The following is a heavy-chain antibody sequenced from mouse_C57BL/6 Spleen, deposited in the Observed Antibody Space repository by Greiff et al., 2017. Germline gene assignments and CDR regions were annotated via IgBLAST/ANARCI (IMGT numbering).Heavy chain of an antibody. J-gene: IGHJ1*03. D-gene: IGHD1-1*01. Sequence: EVKLVESEGGLVQPGSSMKLSCTASGFTFSDYYMAWVRQVPEKGLEWVANINYDGSSTYYLDSLKSRFIISRDNAKNILYLQMSSLKSEDTATYYCAREGTTVVEGYFDVWGTGTTVTVSS. V-gene: IGHV5-16*01. CDR3: AREGTTVVEGYFDV. CDR2: INYDGSST. CDR1: GFTFSDYY.